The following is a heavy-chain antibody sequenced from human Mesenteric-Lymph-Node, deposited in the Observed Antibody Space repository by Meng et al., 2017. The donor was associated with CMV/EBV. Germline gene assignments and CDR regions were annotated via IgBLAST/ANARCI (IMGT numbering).Heavy chain of an antibody. CDR2: FFYSGDT. CDR1: GGSIISSGHY. Sequence: SETLSLTCAVSGGSIISSGHYWGWIRQAPGKGLEWIGSFFYSGDTYYNPSLKSRVTISVDTSTNQFSLKVSSVTAADTAVYYCARGGAGSYYNTGYDWYFELWGRGTLVTVSS. J-gene: IGHJ2*01. D-gene: IGHD3-10*01. V-gene: IGHV4-39*07. CDR3: ARGGAGSYYNTGYDWYFEL.